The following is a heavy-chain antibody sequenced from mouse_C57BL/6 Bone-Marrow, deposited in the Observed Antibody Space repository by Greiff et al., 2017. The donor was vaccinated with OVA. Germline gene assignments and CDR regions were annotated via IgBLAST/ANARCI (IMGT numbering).Heavy chain of an antibody. CDR2: IHPNSGST. J-gene: IGHJ3*01. Sequence: VQLQQPGAELVKPGASVKLSCKASGYTFTSYWMHWVKQRPGQGLEWIGMIHPNSGSTNSNEKFKSKATLTVDKSSSTAYMQLSSLTSDDSAVYYCARNLGWDWFAYWGQGTLVTVSA. V-gene: IGHV1-64*01. CDR1: GYTFTSYW. D-gene: IGHD4-1*01. CDR3: ARNLGWDWFAY.